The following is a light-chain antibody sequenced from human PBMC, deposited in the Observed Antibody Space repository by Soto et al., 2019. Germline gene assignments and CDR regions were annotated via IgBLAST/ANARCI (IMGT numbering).Light chain of an antibody. J-gene: IGLJ2*01. V-gene: IGLV2-14*01. CDR1: SSDVGGYNY. Sequence: QSALTQPASVSGSPGQSITISSTGTSSDVGGYNYVSWYQQHPGKAPKLMIYDVSNRPSGVSNRFSGSKSGNTASLTLSGLPAEDEAEYYCSSYTSSSNVLFGGGTKLTVL. CDR2: DVS. CDR3: SSYTSSSNVL.